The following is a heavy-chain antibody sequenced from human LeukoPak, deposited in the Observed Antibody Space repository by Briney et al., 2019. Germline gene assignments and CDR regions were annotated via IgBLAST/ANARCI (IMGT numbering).Heavy chain of an antibody. D-gene: IGHD3-10*01. CDR3: ARGGYWARGYYYGMDV. Sequence: ASVKVSCKASGYTFTSYYMHWVRQAPGQGLEWMGWINPNSGGTNYAQKFQGWVTMTRDTSISTAYMELSRLRSDDTAVYYCARGGYWARGYYYGMDVWGQGTTVTVSS. CDR1: GYTFTSYY. CDR2: INPNSGGT. J-gene: IGHJ6*02. V-gene: IGHV1-2*04.